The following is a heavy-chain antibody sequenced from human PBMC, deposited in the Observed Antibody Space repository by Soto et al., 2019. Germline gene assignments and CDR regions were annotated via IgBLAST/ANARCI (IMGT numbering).Heavy chain of an antibody. J-gene: IGHJ4*02. Sequence: GSLRLSCAASGFSFSIYSMNWVRQAPGKGLEWVSYISSSSSYIYYADSLKGRFTISRDNAKNTLYLQMSSLRVEDTAAYYCATGYCTGGSCHFDYWGQGTRVTVSS. CDR1: GFSFSIYS. D-gene: IGHD2-8*02. CDR3: ATGYCTGGSCHFDY. CDR2: ISSSSSYI. V-gene: IGHV3-21*01.